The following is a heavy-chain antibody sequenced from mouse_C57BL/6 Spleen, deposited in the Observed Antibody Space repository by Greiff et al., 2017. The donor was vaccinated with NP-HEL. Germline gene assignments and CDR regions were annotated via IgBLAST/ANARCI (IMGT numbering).Heavy chain of an antibody. V-gene: IGHV3-6*01. CDR3: ARYDTLSY. CDR1: GYSITSGYY. J-gene: IGHJ3*01. CDR2: ISYDGSN. Sequence: EVKLQESGPGLVKPSQSLSLTCSVTGYSITSGYYWNWIRQSPGNKLEWMGNISYDGSNNYNQSLKNRISITRDTSKNQFFLKLNSVTTEDTATXYCARYDTLSYWGQGTLVTVSA. D-gene: IGHD2-3*01.